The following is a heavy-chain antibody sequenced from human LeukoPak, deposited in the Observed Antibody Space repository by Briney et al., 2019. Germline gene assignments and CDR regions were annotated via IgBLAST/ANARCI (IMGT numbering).Heavy chain of an antibody. D-gene: IGHD2-21*01. CDR2: IFTSGST. Sequence: SETLSLTCTVSGGSISSDCWSWVRQPPGKGLEWIGYIFTSGSTDYNPSLKSRVTMSVDTSKNQLSMELRFLTAADTAVYYCATSHDVKTAPYDLWGQGTLVTASS. J-gene: IGHJ5*02. CDR3: ATSHDVKTAPYDL. V-gene: IGHV4-4*09. CDR1: GGSISSDC.